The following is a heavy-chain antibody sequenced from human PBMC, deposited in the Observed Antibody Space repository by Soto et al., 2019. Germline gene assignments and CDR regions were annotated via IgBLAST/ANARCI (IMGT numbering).Heavy chain of an antibody. CDR1: GGSFSGYY. CDR3: ARHFGEKFSLAYYYYYYMDV. CDR2: INHSGST. J-gene: IGHJ6*03. V-gene: IGHV4-34*01. D-gene: IGHD3-16*01. Sequence: SETLSLTCAVYGGSFSGYYWSWIRQPPGKGLEWIGEINHSGSTNYNPSLKSRVTISVDTSKNQFSLKLSSVTAADTAVYYCARHFGEKFSLAYYYYYYMDVWGKGTTVTVSS.